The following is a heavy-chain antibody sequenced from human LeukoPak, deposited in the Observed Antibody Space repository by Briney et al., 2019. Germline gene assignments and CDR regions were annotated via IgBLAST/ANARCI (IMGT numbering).Heavy chain of an antibody. Sequence: SSETLSLTCAVSGGSFSGYYWTWIRQPPRKGLEWIGEINHSGNANYNPSLKSRVTISLDMSENHFSLKLTSVTAADTAVYYCARGQGTVTTHWGQGTLVTVSS. D-gene: IGHD4-17*01. CDR1: GGSFSGYY. V-gene: IGHV4-34*01. J-gene: IGHJ4*02. CDR3: ARGQGTVTTH. CDR2: INHSGNA.